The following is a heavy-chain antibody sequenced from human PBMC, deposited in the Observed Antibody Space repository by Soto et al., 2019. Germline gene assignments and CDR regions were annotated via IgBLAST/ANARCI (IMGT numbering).Heavy chain of an antibody. Sequence: SETLSLTCTVHGGSFSGYYWSWIRQPPGKGLEWIGEINHSGSTNYNLSLKSRVTISVDTSRNHFSLKLSSVTAADTAVYYCARGRGILTGYYGYYFDYWGQGTLVTVSS. D-gene: IGHD3-9*01. CDR3: ARGRGILTGYYGYYFDY. CDR2: INHSGST. V-gene: IGHV4-34*01. CDR1: GGSFSGYY. J-gene: IGHJ4*02.